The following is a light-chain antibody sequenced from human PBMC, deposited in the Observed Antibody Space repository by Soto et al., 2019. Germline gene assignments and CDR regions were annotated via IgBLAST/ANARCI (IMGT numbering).Light chain of an antibody. CDR2: DVS. J-gene: IGLJ3*02. CDR3: SSYTSSSTLGV. CDR1: SSDVGGYNY. Sequence: QSALTQPASVSGSPGQSITISCTGTSSDVGGYNYVSWYQQHPGKAPKLMIYDVSNRPSGVSNRFSGSKSGNTASLTISVLQAEDGADYYCSSYTSSSTLGVFGGGTKVTVL. V-gene: IGLV2-14*01.